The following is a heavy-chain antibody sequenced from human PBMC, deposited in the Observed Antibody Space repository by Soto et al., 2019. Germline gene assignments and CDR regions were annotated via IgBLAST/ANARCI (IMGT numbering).Heavy chain of an antibody. D-gene: IGHD3-3*01. CDR3: ARETYYDFWSGSFAAFDI. CDR1: GFTFSTYS. Sequence: GGSLRLSCAASGFTFSTYSMNWVRQAPGKGLEWVAGISYDGSSTSYADSVKGRFTISRDNAKNTLYLQMNSLRAEDTAVYYCARETYYDFWSGSFAAFDIWGQGTMVTVSS. V-gene: IGHV3-74*01. J-gene: IGHJ3*02. CDR2: ISYDGSST.